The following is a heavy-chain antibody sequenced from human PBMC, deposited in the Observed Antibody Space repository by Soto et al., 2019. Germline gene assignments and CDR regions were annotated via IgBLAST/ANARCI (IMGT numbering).Heavy chain of an antibody. Sequence: PSEPLSLTCAVYGGSFRGHYWSRIRQPPGQGPEWIGEIYHSGSTNYNTSLKSRVTISVDKSKNQFSLKLTSVTAADTAVYYCACIFPGGYRYGFYYYGMDVWGQGTTVTVSS. CDR1: GGSFRGHY. CDR2: IYHSGST. D-gene: IGHD5-18*01. CDR3: ACIFPGGYRYGFYYYGMDV. V-gene: IGHV4-34*01. J-gene: IGHJ6*02.